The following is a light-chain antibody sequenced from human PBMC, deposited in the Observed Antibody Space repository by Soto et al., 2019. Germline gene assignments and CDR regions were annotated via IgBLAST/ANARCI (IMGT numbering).Light chain of an antibody. CDR3: QLYERGFA. CDR1: QSVSSGS. CDR2: GAS. J-gene: IGKJ3*01. Sequence: ETVLTQSPGTLSLSPGARATLSCSASQSVSSGSLAWYQQKPGQAPRLLIFGASIRATGVPDRFSGSVSGTDFILTISRLEPEDFAVYYCQLYERGFAFGLRTKVDIK. V-gene: IGKV3-20*01.